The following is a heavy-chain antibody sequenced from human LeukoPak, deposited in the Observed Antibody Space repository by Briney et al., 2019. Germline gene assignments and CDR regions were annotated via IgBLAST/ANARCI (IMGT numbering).Heavy chain of an antibody. CDR2: ISGDGSIT. CDR1: GSIFSSYW. J-gene: IGHJ6*03. D-gene: IGHD1-26*01. CDR3: ARDPYNGSYGDDYYYYMDV. V-gene: IGHV3-74*01. Sequence: GGSLRLSCAASGSIFSSYWMHWVRQVPGKGLEWVSRISGDGSITNYADSVKGRFTISRDNAKNSLSLQMNSLRAEDTAVYYCARDPYNGSYGDDYYYYMDVWGKGITVTISS.